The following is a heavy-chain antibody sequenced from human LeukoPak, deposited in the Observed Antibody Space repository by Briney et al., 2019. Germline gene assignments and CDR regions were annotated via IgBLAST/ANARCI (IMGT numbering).Heavy chain of an antibody. Sequence: GGSLRLSCAASGFTFSSYAMSWVRQAPGKGLEWVSAISGSGGSTCYADPVKGRFTISRHSSKNTLYLQMNSLRAEDTAVYYCARGYYGSGGDWFDPWGQGTLVTVSS. V-gene: IGHV3-23*01. CDR2: ISGSGGST. CDR3: ARGYYGSGGDWFDP. J-gene: IGHJ5*02. D-gene: IGHD3-10*01. CDR1: GFTFSSYA.